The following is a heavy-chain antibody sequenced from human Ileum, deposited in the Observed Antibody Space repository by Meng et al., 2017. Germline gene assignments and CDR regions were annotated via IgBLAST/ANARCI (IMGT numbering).Heavy chain of an antibody. Sequence: QGQLVQSGGGVVQPGNALGLSWAASGFNFRNYGMHWVRQAPGKGLEWVAVIWYDGSKKYYVDSVKGRFTISRDNSENTLYLQMNSLRAEDTALYFCARDMSKRFDFWGQGTLVTVSS. CDR3: ARDMSKRFDF. D-gene: IGHD3-16*01. J-gene: IGHJ4*02. CDR1: GFNFRNYG. V-gene: IGHV3-33*01. CDR2: IWYDGSKK.